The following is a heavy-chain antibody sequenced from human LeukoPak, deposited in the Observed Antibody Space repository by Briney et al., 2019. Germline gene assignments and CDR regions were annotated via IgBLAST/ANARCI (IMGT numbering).Heavy chain of an antibody. J-gene: IGHJ4*02. CDR2: ISGSGGST. CDR3: AGFEYSSSSEDY. V-gene: IGHV3-23*01. D-gene: IGHD6-6*01. CDR1: GFTFSSYA. Sequence: GGSLRLSCAASGFTFSSYAMSWVRQAPGKGLEWVSAISGSGGSTYYADSVKGRFTISRDNSQNTLYLQMNSLRAEDTAVYYCAGFEYSSSSEDYWGQGTLVTVSS.